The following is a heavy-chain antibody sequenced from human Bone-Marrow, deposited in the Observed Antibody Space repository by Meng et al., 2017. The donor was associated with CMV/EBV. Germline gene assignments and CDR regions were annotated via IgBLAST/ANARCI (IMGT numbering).Heavy chain of an antibody. CDR2: INPSGGST. CDR1: GYTFTSYY. Sequence: ASVKVSCKASGYTFTSYYMHWVRQAPGQGLEWMGIINPSGGSTSYAQKFQGRVTMTRDTSTSTVYMELSSLRSEDTAVYYCARDQAAVRFLEWLLPFDPWGQGTLVTVYS. CDR3: ARDQAAVRFLEWLLPFDP. V-gene: IGHV1-46*01. J-gene: IGHJ5*02. D-gene: IGHD3-3*01.